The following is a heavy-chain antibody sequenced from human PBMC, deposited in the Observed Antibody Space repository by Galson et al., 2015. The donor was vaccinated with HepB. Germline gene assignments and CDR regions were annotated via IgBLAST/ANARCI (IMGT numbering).Heavy chain of an antibody. CDR1: GFTFSSYS. Sequence: SLRLSCAASGFTFSSYSMNWVRQAPGKGLEWVSYISSSSSTIYYADSVKGRFTISRDNAKNSLYLQMNSLRAEDTAVYYCARNLITMVRGVIKPQPPFDYWGQGTLVTVSS. V-gene: IGHV3-48*01. CDR2: ISSSSSTI. J-gene: IGHJ4*02. D-gene: IGHD3-10*01. CDR3: ARNLITMVRGVIKPQPPFDY.